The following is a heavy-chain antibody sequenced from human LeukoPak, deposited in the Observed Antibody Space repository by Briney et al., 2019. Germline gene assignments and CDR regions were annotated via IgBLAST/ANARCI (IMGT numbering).Heavy chain of an antibody. CDR2: INHSGST. CDR1: GGSFSGYY. D-gene: IGHD6-6*01. J-gene: IGHJ3*02. Sequence: PSETLSLTCAVYGGSFSGYYWSWIRQPPGKGLEWIGEINHSGSTNYNPSLKSRVTISVDRSKNQFSLKLSSVTAADTAVYYCARTSIAARRANAFDIWGQGTMVTVSS. CDR3: ARTSIAARRANAFDI. V-gene: IGHV4-34*01.